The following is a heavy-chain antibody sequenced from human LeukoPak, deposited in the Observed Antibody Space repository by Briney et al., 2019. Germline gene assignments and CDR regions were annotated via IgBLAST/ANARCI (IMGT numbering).Heavy chain of an antibody. J-gene: IGHJ4*02. Sequence: AEALQISCKASEYGFTSYWIGWVRHMPLKGREWMGSIYPGDSDTRYSPSFQGQVTISADKSISTAYLQWSSLKAADTAMYYCARGVEMATITYFDYWGQGTLVTVSS. V-gene: IGHV5-51*01. D-gene: IGHD5-24*01. CDR2: IYPGDSDT. CDR3: ARGVEMATITYFDY. CDR1: EYGFTSYW.